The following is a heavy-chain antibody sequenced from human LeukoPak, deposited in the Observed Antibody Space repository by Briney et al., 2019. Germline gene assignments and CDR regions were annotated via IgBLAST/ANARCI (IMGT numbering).Heavy chain of an antibody. CDR1: GYXFTGHH. CDR3: SRGVFAP. CDR2: IHPNSGGT. Sequence: ASVKVSCKASGYXFTGHHIHWVRQAPGQGLEWVAWIHPNSGGTNYAQKFQGRVTMTSDTSISTAYMELSSLRSDDTAVYYCSRGVFAPWGQGTLVTVSS. V-gene: IGHV1-2*02. J-gene: IGHJ5*02. D-gene: IGHD6-6*01.